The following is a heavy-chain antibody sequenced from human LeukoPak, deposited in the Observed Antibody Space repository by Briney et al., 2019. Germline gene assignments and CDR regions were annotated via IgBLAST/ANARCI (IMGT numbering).Heavy chain of an antibody. Sequence: GGSLRLSCAASGFTFSNAWMNWVRQAPGKGLEWVAVIWDDGSNKNYADSVKGRVTISRDNSQNTLHLQMNSLRAEDTAIYYCARDGGRYSFDYWGQGTLVTVSS. CDR1: GFTFSNAW. CDR3: ARDGGRYSFDY. V-gene: IGHV3-33*08. J-gene: IGHJ4*02. CDR2: IWDDGSNK. D-gene: IGHD3-16*01.